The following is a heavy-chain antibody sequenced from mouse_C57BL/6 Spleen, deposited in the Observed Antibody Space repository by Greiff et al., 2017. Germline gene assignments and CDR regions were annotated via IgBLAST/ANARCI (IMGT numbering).Heavy chain of an antibody. J-gene: IGHJ4*01. V-gene: IGHV5-4*01. CDR1: GFTFSSYA. D-gene: IGHD1-1*01. Sequence: EVKLMESGGGLVKPGGSLKLSCAASGFTFSSYALSWVRQTPEKRLEWVATISDGGSYTYYPDNVKGRFTISRDNAKNNLYLQMSHLKSEDTAMYYCARENYYEYAMDDWGQGTSVTVSS. CDR3: ARENYYEYAMDD. CDR2: ISDGGSYT.